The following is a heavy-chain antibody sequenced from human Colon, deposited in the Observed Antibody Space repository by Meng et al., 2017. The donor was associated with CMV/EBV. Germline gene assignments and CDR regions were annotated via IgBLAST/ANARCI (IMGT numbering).Heavy chain of an antibody. CDR1: EFRFEDYA. V-gene: IGHV3-9*01. CDR3: AKDRVPAQTNLRSDSFDL. CDR2: ITWNSRTT. J-gene: IGHJ3*01. Sequence: GGSLRLSCAGSEFRFEDYAMNWVRHTPGKGLEWVAGITWNSRTTEYADSVKGRFTISRDHAKNSLYLQLDSLRVEDTALYFCAKDRVPAQTNLRSDSFDLWGQGTLVTVSS. D-gene: IGHD2-2*01.